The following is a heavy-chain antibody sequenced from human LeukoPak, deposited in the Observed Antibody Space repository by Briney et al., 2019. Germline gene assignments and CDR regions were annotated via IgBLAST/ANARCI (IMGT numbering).Heavy chain of an antibody. J-gene: IGHJ4*02. Sequence: EASVKVSCKASGYTFTSYYMHWVRQAPGQGLEWMGIINPSGGSTSYAQKFQGRVTMTRDTSTSTVYMELSSLRSEDTAVYYCAARRGYSGYDSSFDYWGQGTLVTVSS. CDR2: INPSGGST. CDR3: AARRGYSGYDSSFDY. V-gene: IGHV1-46*01. D-gene: IGHD5-12*01. CDR1: GYTFTSYY.